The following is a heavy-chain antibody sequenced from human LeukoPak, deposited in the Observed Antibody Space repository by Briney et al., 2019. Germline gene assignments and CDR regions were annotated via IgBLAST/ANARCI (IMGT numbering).Heavy chain of an antibody. D-gene: IGHD2-2*01. CDR2: ISGSGGST. CDR3: AKDNWAIVVVPAPPYYYGMDV. CDR1: GFTFSSYA. Sequence: WGSLRLSCAASGFTFSSYAMSWVRQAPGKGLEWVSAISGSGGSTYYADSVKGRFTISRDNSKNTLYLQMNSLRAEDTAVYYCAKDNWAIVVVPAPPYYYGMDVWGQGTLVTVSS. V-gene: IGHV3-23*01. J-gene: IGHJ6*02.